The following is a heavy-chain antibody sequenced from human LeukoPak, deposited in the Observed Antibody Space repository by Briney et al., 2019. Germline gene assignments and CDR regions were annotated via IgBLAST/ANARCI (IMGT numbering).Heavy chain of an antibody. J-gene: IGHJ6*02. Sequence: PSETLSLTCTVSGGSISSYYWSWIRQPPGKGLEWIGYIYYSGSTNYNPSLKSRVTISVDTSKNQFSLKLSSVAAADTAVYYCAGVDYYDSSGYHSQYYYYGMDVWGQGTTVTVSS. CDR1: GGSISSYY. CDR2: IYYSGST. CDR3: AGVDYYDSSGYHSQYYYYGMDV. V-gene: IGHV4-59*08. D-gene: IGHD3-22*01.